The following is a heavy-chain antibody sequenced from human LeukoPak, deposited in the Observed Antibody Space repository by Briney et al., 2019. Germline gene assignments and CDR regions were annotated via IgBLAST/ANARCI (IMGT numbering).Heavy chain of an antibody. CDR3: ARGNYDFWSGHLGDWFDP. D-gene: IGHD3-3*01. CDR2: IYTSGST. J-gene: IGHJ5*02. CDR1: GGSISSGSYH. Sequence: PSETLSLTCTVSGGSISSGSYHWSWIRQPAGKGLEWIGRIYTSGSTNYNPSLKSRVTISVDTSKNQFSLKLSSVTAADTAVYYCARGNYDFWSGHLGDWFDPWGQGTLVTVSS. V-gene: IGHV4-61*02.